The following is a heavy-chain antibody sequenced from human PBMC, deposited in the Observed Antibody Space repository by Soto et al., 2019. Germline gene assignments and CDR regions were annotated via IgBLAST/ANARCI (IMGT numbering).Heavy chain of an antibody. Sequence: EVQLLESGGGLVQPGGSLRLSCAASGFTFNNYAMTWVRQAPGKGLEWVSAISGGGDTTSYADSVKGRFTVSRDGSKNALYLQMRSLRAEDTALYYCAKERGGSGSLTPRVDFWGQGTLVTVSS. J-gene: IGHJ4*02. D-gene: IGHD3-10*01. CDR3: AKERGGSGSLTPRVDF. CDR2: ISGGGDTT. V-gene: IGHV3-23*01. CDR1: GFTFNNYA.